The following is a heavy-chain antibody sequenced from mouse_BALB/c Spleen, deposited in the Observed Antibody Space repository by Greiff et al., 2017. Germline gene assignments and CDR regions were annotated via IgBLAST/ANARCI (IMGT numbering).Heavy chain of an antibody. V-gene: IGHV5-17*02. CDR2: ISSGSSTI. CDR1: GFTFSSFG. Sequence: EVQRVESGGGLVQPGGSRKLSCAASGFTFSSFGMHWVRQAPEKGLEWVAYISSGSSTIYYADTVKGRFTISRDNPKNTLFLQMTSLRSEDTAMYYCARGDDGPWFAYWGQGTLVTVSA. J-gene: IGHJ3*01. D-gene: IGHD2-3*01. CDR3: ARGDDGPWFAY.